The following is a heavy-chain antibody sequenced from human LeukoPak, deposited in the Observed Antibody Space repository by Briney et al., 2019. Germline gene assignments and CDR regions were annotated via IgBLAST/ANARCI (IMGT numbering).Heavy chain of an antibody. D-gene: IGHD3-9*01. Sequence: ASVTVSCKASGYTFISYGITWVRQAPGQGLEWMGWISAYNGNTNYAQKLQGRVTMSTEKSTSTAYMELRSLRSDDTAVYYCARDLKYNILTGFRSSFGFDPWGQGTLVTVSS. CDR3: ARDLKYNILTGFRSSFGFDP. V-gene: IGHV1-18*01. J-gene: IGHJ5*02. CDR1: GYTFISYG. CDR2: ISAYNGNT.